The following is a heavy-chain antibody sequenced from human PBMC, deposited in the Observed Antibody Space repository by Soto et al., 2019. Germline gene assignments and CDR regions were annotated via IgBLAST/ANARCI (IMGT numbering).Heavy chain of an antibody. CDR2: IYWDDDK. V-gene: IGHV2-5*02. CDR1: GLSLSTSGVA. Sequence: SGPTLVNPTQTLTLTCTFSGLSLSTSGVAVGWIRQPPGKALEWLALIYWDDDKRYSPSLKSRLTITKDTSKNQVVLTMTNMDPVDTSTYYCAHRLARGATGLYFQHWGQGTPVTVSS. D-gene: IGHD3-9*01. J-gene: IGHJ1*01. CDR3: AHRLARGATGLYFQH.